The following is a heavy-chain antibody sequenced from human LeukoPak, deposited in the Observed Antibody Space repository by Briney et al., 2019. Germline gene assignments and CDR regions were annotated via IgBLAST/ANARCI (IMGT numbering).Heavy chain of an antibody. J-gene: IGHJ2*01. V-gene: IGHV3-30*02. Sequence: PGGSLRLSCAASGFIFSSFGMHWVRQAPGKGLEWVAFIRSDTGNEHYADSVKGRFTISRDTSKNTLYLQMNSLRSEDTALYYCAKDQQDDYWYFDLWGRGTLVTVSS. CDR3: AKDQQDDYWYFDL. CDR2: IRSDTGNE. CDR1: GFIFSSFG. D-gene: IGHD6-13*01.